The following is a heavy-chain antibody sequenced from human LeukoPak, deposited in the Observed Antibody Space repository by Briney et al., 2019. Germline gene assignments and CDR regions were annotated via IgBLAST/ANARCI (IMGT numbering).Heavy chain of an antibody. D-gene: IGHD5-18*01. CDR2: ISYDGRNT. Sequence: GGSLRLSCAASGFIVCSNYINWVRQAPGKRLEWVAVISYDGRNTYYADSVKGRFTISRDNSKNTLYLQMNSLRAEDTAVYYCAREEQLWVSADAFDIWGQGTMVTVS. J-gene: IGHJ3*02. CDR1: GFIVCSNY. CDR3: AREEQLWVSADAFDI. V-gene: IGHV3-30*03.